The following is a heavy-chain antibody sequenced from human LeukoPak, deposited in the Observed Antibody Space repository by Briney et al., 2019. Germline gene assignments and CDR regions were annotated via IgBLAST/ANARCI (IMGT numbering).Heavy chain of an antibody. CDR3: ATVPRSSCCYTFDY. D-gene: IGHD2-2*02. CDR2: FYSSGTT. V-gene: IGHV3-53*04. CDR1: GFTVSSNY. J-gene: IGHJ4*02. Sequence: GGSLRLSCAASGFTVSSNYMAWVRQPPGKGLEWVSVFYSSGTTHYADSVKGRFTVSRHDSKNTLYLQMNSLRVEDTAVYYCATVPRSSCCYTFDYWGQGILVTVSS.